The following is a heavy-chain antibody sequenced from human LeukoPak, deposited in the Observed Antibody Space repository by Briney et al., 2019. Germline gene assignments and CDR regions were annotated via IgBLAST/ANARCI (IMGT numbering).Heavy chain of an antibody. D-gene: IGHD6-13*01. Sequence: PGGSLRLSCAASGFTFSSYGMHWVRQAPGKGLEWVAFIRYDGSNKYYADSVKGRFTISRDNSKNTLYLQMNSLRAEDTAVYYCARDPTPLSSSWYPNYYYGMDVWGQGTTVTVSS. CDR1: GFTFSSYG. CDR3: ARDPTPLSSSWYPNYYYGMDV. J-gene: IGHJ6*02. V-gene: IGHV3-30*02. CDR2: IRYDGSNK.